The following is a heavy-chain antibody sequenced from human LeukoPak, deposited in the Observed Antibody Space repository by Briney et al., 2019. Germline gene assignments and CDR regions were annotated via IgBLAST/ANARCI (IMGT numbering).Heavy chain of an antibody. J-gene: IGHJ4*02. V-gene: IGHV3-23*01. CDR2: ISGSGGST. CDR1: GFTFSSYG. D-gene: IGHD3-10*01. Sequence: GGSLRLSCAASGFTFSSYGMSWVRQAPGKGLEWVSAISGSGGSTYYADSVKGRFTISRDNSKNTLYLQMNSLRAEDTAVYYCAKGRGSGRRTFDYWGQGTLVTVSS. CDR3: AKGRGSGRRTFDY.